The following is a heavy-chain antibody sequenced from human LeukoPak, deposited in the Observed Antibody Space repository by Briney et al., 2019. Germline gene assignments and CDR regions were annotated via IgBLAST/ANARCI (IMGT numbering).Heavy chain of an antibody. CDR2: INSDGSST. J-gene: IGHJ4*02. D-gene: IGHD1-1*01. Sequence: AGGSLRLSCAASGFTFSSYWMHWVRQVPGEGLVWVSRINSDGSSTSYADSVKGRFTISRDNAKNTLYLQMNSLRTEDTAVYYCARDSTTGIDYWGQGTLVTVSS. CDR3: ARDSTTGIDY. CDR1: GFTFSSYW. V-gene: IGHV3-74*01.